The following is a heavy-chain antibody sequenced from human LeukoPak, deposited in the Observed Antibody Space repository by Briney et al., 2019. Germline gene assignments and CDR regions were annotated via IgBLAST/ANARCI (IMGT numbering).Heavy chain of an antibody. V-gene: IGHV3-33*06. Sequence: GRSLRLSCAASGFTFSSYGMHWARQAPGKGLEWVAVIWYDGSNKYYADSVKGRFTISRDNSKNTLYLQMNSLRAEDTAVYYCAKGGYSYGYLYYYMDVWGKGTTVTVSS. J-gene: IGHJ6*03. CDR2: IWYDGSNK. CDR1: GFTFSSYG. CDR3: AKGGYSYGYLYYYMDV. D-gene: IGHD5-18*01.